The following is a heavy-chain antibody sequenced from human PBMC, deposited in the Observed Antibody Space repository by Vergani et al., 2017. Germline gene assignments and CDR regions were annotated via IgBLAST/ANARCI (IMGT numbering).Heavy chain of an antibody. V-gene: IGHV1-46*01. CDR2: INPSGGST. D-gene: IGHD6-13*01. J-gene: IGHJ3*02. CDR1: GYTFTSYY. CDR3: ATIFVAAAFDI. Sequence: QVQLVQSGAEVKKPGASVKVSCKASGYTFTSYYMHWVRQAPGQGLEWMGIINPSGGSTSYAQKFQGRVTMTEDTSTDTAYMELSSLRSEDTAVYYCATIFVAAAFDIWGQGTMVTVSS.